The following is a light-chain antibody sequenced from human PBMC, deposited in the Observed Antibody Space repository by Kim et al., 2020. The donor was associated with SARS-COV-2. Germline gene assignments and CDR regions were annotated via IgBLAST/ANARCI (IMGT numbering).Light chain of an antibody. CDR3: CSYAGGDTFI. CDR1: HSDVGGYDC. V-gene: IGLV2-11*03. Sequence: GQSVTISCTGTHSDVGGYDCVSWYRQHPGNAPKLMIYDVSERPSGVPNRFSGSKSANTASLTISGLQAEDEADYYCCSYAGGDTFIFGGGTKLTVL. CDR2: DVS. J-gene: IGLJ2*01.